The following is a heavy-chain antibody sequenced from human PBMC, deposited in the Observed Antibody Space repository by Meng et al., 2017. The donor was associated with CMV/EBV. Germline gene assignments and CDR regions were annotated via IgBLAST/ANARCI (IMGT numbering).Heavy chain of an antibody. CDR3: ARSQYDFWSGRTYYFDY. CDR2: IRDDGSNT. J-gene: IGHJ4*02. D-gene: IGHD3-3*01. Sequence: GESLKISCTMSGFTLSSYGMHWVRQAPGKGLEWVAFIRDDGSNTYHADSVKGRFTISRDNAKNTLYLQMNSLRAEDTAVYYCARSQYDFWSGRTYYFDYWGQGTLVTVSS. CDR1: GFTLSSYG. V-gene: IGHV3-30*02.